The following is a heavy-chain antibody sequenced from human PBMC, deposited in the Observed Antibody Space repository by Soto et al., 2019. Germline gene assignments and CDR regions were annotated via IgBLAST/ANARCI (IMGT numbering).Heavy chain of an antibody. Sequence: QLQLQESGPGLLKPSETLSLTCTVSGGSISSSSYYWGWIRQPPGKGLEWIGSIYYSGSTYYNPSLKSRGTMSVYTSQNQFSLKLISVTAADTAVYYCATTGSGYYSGYWYFDLWGRGTLVAVSS. J-gene: IGHJ2*01. V-gene: IGHV4-39*01. D-gene: IGHD3-22*01. CDR1: GGSISSSSYY. CDR2: IYYSGST. CDR3: ATTGSGYYSGYWYFDL.